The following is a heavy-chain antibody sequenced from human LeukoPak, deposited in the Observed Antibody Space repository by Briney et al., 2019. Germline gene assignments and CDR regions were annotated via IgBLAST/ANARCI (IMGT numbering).Heavy chain of an antibody. D-gene: IGHD3-10*01. CDR1: GNYW. V-gene: IGHV3-74*01. J-gene: IGHJ6*02. CDR3: ARERIYFGSGGDLTDARLFYYYGMDV. CDR2: INSDGSWT. Sequence: GGSLRLSCAASGNYWMHWVRQAPGKGLVWVSHINSDGSWTSYADSVKGRFTISKDNAKNTVYLQMNSLRAEDTAVYYCARERIYFGSGGDLTDARLFYYYGMDVWGQGTTVTVSS.